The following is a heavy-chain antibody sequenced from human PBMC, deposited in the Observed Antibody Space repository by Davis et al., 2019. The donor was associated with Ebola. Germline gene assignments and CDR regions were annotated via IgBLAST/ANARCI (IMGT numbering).Heavy chain of an antibody. CDR1: RYTFTGYY. V-gene: IGHV1-18*04. D-gene: IGHD1-26*01. J-gene: IGHJ3*02. CDR2: ISAYNGNT. Sequence: ASVKVSCMASRYTFTGYYMHWLRQAPGQGHDWMGWISAYNGNTNYAQKVQGRVTITTDTSTGTAYLDLRSLRSDDTAVYFCAITSIVGTTTTASDIWGQGTWVTVSS. CDR3: AITSIVGTTTTASDI.